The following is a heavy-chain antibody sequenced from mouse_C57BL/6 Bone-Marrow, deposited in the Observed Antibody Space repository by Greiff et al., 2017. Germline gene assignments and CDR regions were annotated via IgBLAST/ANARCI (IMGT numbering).Heavy chain of an antibody. V-gene: IGHV1-64*01. D-gene: IGHD2-3*01. Sequence: QFQLQQPGAELVKPGASVTLSCKASGYTFTSYWMHWVKPRPGQGLEWIGMIPPNSGSTNYNEKFKSKATLTVDKSSSTAYMQLSSLTSEDSAVYYCARGWLLRFDYWGQGTTLTVSS. CDR1: GYTFTSYW. CDR3: ARGWLLRFDY. CDR2: IPPNSGST. J-gene: IGHJ2*01.